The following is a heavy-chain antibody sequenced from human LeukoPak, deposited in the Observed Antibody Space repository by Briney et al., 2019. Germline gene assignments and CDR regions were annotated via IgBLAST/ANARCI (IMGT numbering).Heavy chain of an antibody. J-gene: IGHJ5*02. D-gene: IGHD2-21*01. CDR1: GFTFSNYG. CDR2: ISNDGSNI. Sequence: PGGSLRLSCATSGFTFSNYGMHWVRQAPGKGLEWVAVISNDGSNIQYADSAKGRFTISRDNSKNTVYVQMNSLRSEDTAVYYCAKDPYRVIVATGNYLDPWGQGTLVTVSS. V-gene: IGHV3-30*18. CDR3: AKDPYRVIVATGNYLDP.